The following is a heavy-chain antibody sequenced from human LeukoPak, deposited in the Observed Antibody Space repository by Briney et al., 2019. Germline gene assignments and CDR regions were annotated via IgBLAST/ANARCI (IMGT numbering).Heavy chain of an antibody. V-gene: IGHV1-8*01. CDR1: GYTFTSYD. CDR3: ARVVAVAGTRGFGY. CDR2: MNPNSGNT. J-gene: IGHJ4*02. Sequence: ASVKVSCKASGYTFTSYDINWVRQATGQGLEWMGWMNPNSGNTGYAQKFQGRVTMTRNTSISTAYMELSSLRSEDTAVYYCARVVAVAGTRGFGYWGQGTLVTVSS. D-gene: IGHD6-19*01.